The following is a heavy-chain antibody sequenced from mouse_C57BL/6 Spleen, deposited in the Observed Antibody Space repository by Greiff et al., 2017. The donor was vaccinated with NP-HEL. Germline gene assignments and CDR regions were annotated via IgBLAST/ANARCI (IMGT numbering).Heavy chain of an antibody. CDR2: INPNNGGT. V-gene: IGHV1-18*01. CDR3: ARWGYYGSSSYYYAMDY. J-gene: IGHJ4*01. CDR1: GYTFTDYN. D-gene: IGHD1-1*01. Sequence: VQLQQSGPELVKPGASVKIPCKASGYTFTDYNMDWVKQSHGKSLEWIGDINPNNGGTIYNQKFKGKATLTVDKSSSTAYMELRSLTSEDTAVYYCARWGYYGSSSYYYAMDYWGQGTSVTVSS.